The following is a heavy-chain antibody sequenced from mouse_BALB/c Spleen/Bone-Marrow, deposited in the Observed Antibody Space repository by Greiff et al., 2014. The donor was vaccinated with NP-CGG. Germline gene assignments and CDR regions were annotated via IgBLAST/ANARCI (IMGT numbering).Heavy chain of an antibody. CDR2: IDPSDSYT. CDR1: GYTFTSYW. V-gene: IGHV1S127*01. Sequence: VKLVESGAELVKPGASVKMSCKASGYTFTSYWMHWVKQRPGQGLEWIGVIDPSDSYTSYNQKFKGKATLTVDTSSSTAYMQLSRLTSEDSAVYYCTMCYRSFAYWGQGTLVTVSA. D-gene: IGHD2-14*01. J-gene: IGHJ3*01. CDR3: TMCYRSFAY.